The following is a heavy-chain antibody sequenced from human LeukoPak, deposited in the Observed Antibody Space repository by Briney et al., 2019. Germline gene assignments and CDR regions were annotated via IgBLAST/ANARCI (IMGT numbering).Heavy chain of an antibody. D-gene: IGHD4-23*01. CDR2: INGDGSST. CDR3: ARDVTYHGGDWFDP. V-gene: IGHV3-74*01. CDR1: GFTFSSYW. Sequence: GGSLRLSCAASGFTFSSYWMHWVRQAPGKGLVWVSRINGDGSSTNYADSVKGRFTISRDNAKNSLYLQMNSLRAEDTAVYYCARDVTYHGGDWFDPWGQGTLVTVSS. J-gene: IGHJ5*02.